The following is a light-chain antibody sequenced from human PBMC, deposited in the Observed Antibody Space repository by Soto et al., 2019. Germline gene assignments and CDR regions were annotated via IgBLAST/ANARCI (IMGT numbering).Light chain of an antibody. CDR1: QSVSSN. Sequence: EIVTSQSPATLSVSPGERATLSCRASQSVSSNLAWYQQKPGQAPRLLIYGASIRATGIPARFSGSGSGTEFSLTISSLQSEDFAVYYCQPYDNWPPITFGQGTRLEIK. CDR2: GAS. V-gene: IGKV3-15*01. CDR3: QPYDNWPPIT. J-gene: IGKJ5*01.